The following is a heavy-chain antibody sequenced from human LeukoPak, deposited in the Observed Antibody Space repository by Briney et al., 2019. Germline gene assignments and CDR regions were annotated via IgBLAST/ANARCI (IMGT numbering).Heavy chain of an antibody. V-gene: IGHV1-8*01. CDR2: MNPNSGNT. D-gene: IGHD6-13*01. Sequence: ASVKVSCKASGYTFTSYDINWVRQATGQGLEWMGWMNPNSGNTGYAQKFQGRVTMTRNTSISTAYMELSSLRSEDTAVYYCARVYSSSWLLPHYYYYYGMDAWGQGTTVTVSS. CDR1: GYTFTSYD. J-gene: IGHJ6*02. CDR3: ARVYSSSWLLPHYYYYYGMDA.